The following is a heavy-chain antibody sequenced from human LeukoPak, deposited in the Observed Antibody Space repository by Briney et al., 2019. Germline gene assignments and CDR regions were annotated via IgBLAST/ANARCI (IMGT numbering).Heavy chain of an antibody. D-gene: IGHD1-1*01. V-gene: IGHV1-69*06. CDR3: ARVKIHERDFDY. J-gene: IGHJ4*02. CDR2: IIPTFGTA. Sequence: GSSVKVSCKASGGTFSSYAISWVRQAPGQGLEWMGGIIPTFGTANYAQKFQGRVTITADKSTSTAYMELRSLRSDDTAVYYCARVKIHERDFDYWGQGTLVTVSS. CDR1: GGTFSSYA.